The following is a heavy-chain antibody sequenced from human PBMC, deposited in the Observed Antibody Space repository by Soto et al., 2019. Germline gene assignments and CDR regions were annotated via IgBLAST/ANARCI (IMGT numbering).Heavy chain of an antibody. D-gene: IGHD6-6*01. V-gene: IGHV4-59*01. CDR1: GASISNDY. CDR2: IYKSGDT. CDR3: ARTARRFDY. J-gene: IGHJ4*02. Sequence: PSETLSLTCSVSGASISNDYWSWVRQPPGKGLECIGYIYKSGDTNYSPSLKSRATMSLDTSKNQFSLTLTSVTAADTAVYYCARTARRFDYWGQGILVTVSS.